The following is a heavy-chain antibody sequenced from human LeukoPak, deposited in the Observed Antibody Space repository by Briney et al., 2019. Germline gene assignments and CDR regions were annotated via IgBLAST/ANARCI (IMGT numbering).Heavy chain of an antibody. CDR1: GGPFSSYA. V-gene: IGHV1-69*01. J-gene: IGHJ4*02. CDR3: ARGDRIGRHRVTGGAFDY. Sequence: SVEVSFQASGGPFSSYAISWVRQAPGQGLEWMGGIIPIFGTANYAQKFQGRVTITADESTSTAYMEQSSLRSEDTAVYYCARGDRIGRHRVTGGAFDYWGQGTLVTVSS. CDR2: IIPIFGTA. D-gene: IGHD1-26*01.